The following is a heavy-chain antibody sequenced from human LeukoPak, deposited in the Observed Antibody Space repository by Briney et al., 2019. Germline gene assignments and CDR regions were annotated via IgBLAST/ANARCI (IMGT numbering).Heavy chain of an antibody. J-gene: IGHJ6*02. CDR2: IYSGGST. V-gene: IGHV3-66*01. Sequence: PGGSLRLSCAASGFTVSSNYMSWVRQAPGKGLEWVSVIYSGGSTYYADSVKGRFTISRDNSKNTLYPQMNSLRAEDTAVYYCARSRGSNSRVYYYYGMDVWGQGTAVTVSS. CDR1: GFTVSSNY. D-gene: IGHD1-26*01. CDR3: ARSRGSNSRVYYYYGMDV.